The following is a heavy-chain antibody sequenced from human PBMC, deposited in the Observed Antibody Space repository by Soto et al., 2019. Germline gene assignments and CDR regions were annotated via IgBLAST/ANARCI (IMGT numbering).Heavy chain of an antibody. J-gene: IGHJ4*02. Sequence: SETLSLTCTVSGGSVSSGSYYWSWIRQPPGKGLEWIGYIYYSGSTNYNPSLKSRVTISVDTSKNQFSLKLSSVTAADTAVYYCARKAIEGRGYSGYDYYFDYWGQGTLVTVSS. CDR3: ARKAIEGRGYSGYDYYFDY. D-gene: IGHD5-12*01. CDR1: GGSVSSGSYY. V-gene: IGHV4-61*01. CDR2: IYYSGST.